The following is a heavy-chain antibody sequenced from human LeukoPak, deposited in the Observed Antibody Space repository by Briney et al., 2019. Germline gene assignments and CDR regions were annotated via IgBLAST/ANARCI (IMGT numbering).Heavy chain of an antibody. CDR3: ADYGVSGVRNNFY. CDR2: ISVASNT. CDR1: GLAFSSYA. J-gene: IGHJ4*02. Sequence: GSLRLSCAASGLAFSSYAMSWVRQAPGKGLEWVSTISVASNTFYADSVKGRFTISRDNSRNTVYLQMTSLRADDTAVYYCADYGVSGVRNNFYWGQGTLVTVSS. V-gene: IGHV3-23*01. D-gene: IGHD3-3*01.